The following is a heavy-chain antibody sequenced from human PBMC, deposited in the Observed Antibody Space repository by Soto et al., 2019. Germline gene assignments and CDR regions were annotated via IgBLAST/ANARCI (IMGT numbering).Heavy chain of an antibody. CDR1: GFTFSSYS. Sequence: GGSLRLSCAASGFTFSSYSMNWVRQAPGKGLEWVSYISSSSSTIYYADSVKGRFTISRDNAKNSLYLQMNSLRDEDTAVYYCAREDGGLLLRTAMDFDYWGQGTLVTVSS. J-gene: IGHJ4*02. V-gene: IGHV3-48*02. CDR2: ISSSSSTI. D-gene: IGHD3-22*01. CDR3: AREDGGLLLRTAMDFDY.